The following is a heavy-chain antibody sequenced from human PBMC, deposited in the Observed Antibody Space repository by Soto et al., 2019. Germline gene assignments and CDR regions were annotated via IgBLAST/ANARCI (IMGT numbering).Heavy chain of an antibody. CDR2: IYNSGST. CDR3: ARGGVVITAIIDY. CDR1: GGSVSSYY. Sequence: SSETLSLTCTVSGGSVSSYYWSWIRQPPGKGLEWIGSIYNSGSTNSNPSLKSRVTISVDTSKNQFSLKLSSVTAADTAVYYCARGGVVITAIIDYWGQGTLVTVSS. D-gene: IGHD2-2*02. V-gene: IGHV4-4*08. J-gene: IGHJ4*02.